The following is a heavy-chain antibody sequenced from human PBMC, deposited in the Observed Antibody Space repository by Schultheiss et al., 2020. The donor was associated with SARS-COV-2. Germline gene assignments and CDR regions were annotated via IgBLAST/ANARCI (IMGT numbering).Heavy chain of an antibody. CDR3: ARGGRTRQNYYYGMDV. D-gene: IGHD6-6*01. V-gene: IGHV4-59*12. J-gene: IGHJ6*02. CDR1: GGSISSYY. CDR2: INHSGST. Sequence: SETLSLTCTVSGGSISSYYWSWIRQPPGKGLEWIGEINHSGSTNYNPSLKSRVTISVDTSKNQFSLKLSSVTAADTAVYYCARGGRTRQNYYYGMDVWGQGTTVTVSS.